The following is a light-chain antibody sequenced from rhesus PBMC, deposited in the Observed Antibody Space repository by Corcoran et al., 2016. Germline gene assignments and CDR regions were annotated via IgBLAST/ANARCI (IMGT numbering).Light chain of an antibody. CDR2: KTF. Sequence: DIQMTQSPSSLSASVGDRVIITCRASQGITTSFNWYQQKPGKTPKRLIYKTFSLESGVPSRFSGSGSGTDFTLTISSLQSEDFATYYCQQYTSSPFSFGQGTKVEIK. CDR3: QQYTSSPFS. V-gene: IGKV1-43*01. CDR1: QGITTS. J-gene: IGKJ2*01.